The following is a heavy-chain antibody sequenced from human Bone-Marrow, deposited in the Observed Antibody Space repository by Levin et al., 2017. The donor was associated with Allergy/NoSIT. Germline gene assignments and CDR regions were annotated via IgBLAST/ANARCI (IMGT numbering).Heavy chain of an antibody. V-gene: IGHV7-4-1*02. CDR2: INTNTGNP. D-gene: IGHD2-15*01. J-gene: IGHJ4*02. CDR1: GYTFTNYA. Sequence: ASVKVSCKASGYTFTNYAISWVRQAPGQGLEWMGWINTNTGNPMYAQGFRGRFVFSLDTSVSTAYLQISSLKAEDTAVYYCATVWTCSGGSGCYPTKYFDYWGQGTLVTASS. CDR3: ATVWTCSGGSGCYPTKYFDY.